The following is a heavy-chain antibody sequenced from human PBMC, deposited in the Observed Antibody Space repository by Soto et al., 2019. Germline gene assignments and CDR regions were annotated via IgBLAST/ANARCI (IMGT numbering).Heavy chain of an antibody. CDR2: IYYSGST. Sequence: SETLSLTCTVTGDSISSRSYYWGWIRQPPGKGLEWIGSIYYSGSTYNNPSLRSRVSMSIDTSKDQFSLKLKSVTAADTAIYYCARDSGWFDPWGQGTLVTVSS. CDR3: ARDSGWFDP. D-gene: IGHD7-27*01. CDR1: GDSISSRSYY. J-gene: IGHJ5*02. V-gene: IGHV4-39*01.